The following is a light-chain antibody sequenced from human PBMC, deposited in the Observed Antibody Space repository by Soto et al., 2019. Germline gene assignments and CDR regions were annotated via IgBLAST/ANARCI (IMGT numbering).Light chain of an antibody. V-gene: IGKV4-1*01. CDR2: WAS. CDR3: HHYYNTPRP. CDR1: RSVLYTYNNKNY. Sequence: VRSHCPASLSVSLGERATCNCKSNRSVLYTYNNKNYLAWYQQKPGQPPKLLIYWASTRESGVPDRFSGSGSGTDFTLTISSLQAEDVADYYCHHYYNTPRPFGQGTKVDIK. J-gene: IGKJ1*01.